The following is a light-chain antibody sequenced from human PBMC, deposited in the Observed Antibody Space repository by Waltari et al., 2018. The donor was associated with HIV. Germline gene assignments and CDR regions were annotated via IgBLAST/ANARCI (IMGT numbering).Light chain of an antibody. CDR1: SSDVGGYKS. Sequence: QSALTQPASVSGSPGQSITLSCTGTSSDVGGYKSVSWYQHLPGKAPKLMIYEVTNRPSGVSDRFSGSKSGNTASLTISGLQAEDEAGYYCSSYTTDSTLVFGAGTKLTVL. V-gene: IGLV2-14*01. CDR2: EVT. J-gene: IGLJ3*02. CDR3: SSYTTDSTLV.